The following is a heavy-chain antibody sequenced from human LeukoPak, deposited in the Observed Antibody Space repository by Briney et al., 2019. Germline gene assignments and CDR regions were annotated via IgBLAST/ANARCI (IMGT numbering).Heavy chain of an antibody. CDR2: GYTDGTT. CDR1: GGSISSYY. Sequence: KPSETLSLTCTVSGGSISSYYWSWIRQPAGRGLEWIGRGYTDGTTSYNPSLKSRVTMSVGTSKNEFSLNLNSVTAADTAVYYCARDLTRTMIVVVTFEPYYCGMDVWGQGTTVAVSS. J-gene: IGHJ6*02. V-gene: IGHV4-4*07. D-gene: IGHD3-22*01. CDR3: ARDLTRTMIVVVTFEPYYCGMDV.